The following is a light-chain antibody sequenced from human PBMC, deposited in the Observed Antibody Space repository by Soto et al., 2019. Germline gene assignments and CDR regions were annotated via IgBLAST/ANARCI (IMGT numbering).Light chain of an antibody. CDR1: QGITNW. CDR3: QQSYSTHWT. CDR2: AAS. Sequence: DIQMTPSPFSVSASVGDRFARPVRASQGITNWLAWYQQKAGKAPKLLIYAASGLPSGVPSRFSGSGSGTDFTLTISSLQPEDFATYYCQQSYSTHWTFGQGTKVDIK. V-gene: IGKV1-12*01. J-gene: IGKJ1*01.